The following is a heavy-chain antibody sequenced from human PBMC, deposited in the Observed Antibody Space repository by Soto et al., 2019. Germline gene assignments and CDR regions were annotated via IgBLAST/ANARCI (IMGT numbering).Heavy chain of an antibody. V-gene: IGHV1-69*08. Sequence: QVQLVQSGAEVKKPGSSVKVSCKASGGTFSSYTISWVRQAPGQGLEWMGRIIPILGIANCAQKFQGRVTITADKATSTAYMELSSLRSEDTAVYYCAREPGGSGYDYYYYYMDVWGKGTTVTVSS. D-gene: IGHD5-12*01. CDR1: GGTFSSYT. CDR2: IIPILGIA. CDR3: AREPGGSGYDYYYYYMDV. J-gene: IGHJ6*03.